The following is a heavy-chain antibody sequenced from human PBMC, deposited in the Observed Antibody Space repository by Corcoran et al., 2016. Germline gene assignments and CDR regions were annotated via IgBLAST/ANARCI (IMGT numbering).Heavy chain of an antibody. Sequence: QVQLVQSGAEVKKPGASVKVSCKASGYTFTSYGISWVRQAPGQGLEWMGWISAYNGNTNYAQKLQGRVTMTTDKSTNTAYMELRSLRSDDTAVYYGARDLPGGGITMVGGVIHYYDGRDVWGQGTTVTVAS. CDR1: GYTFTSYG. V-gene: IGHV1-18*01. CDR2: ISAYNGNT. D-gene: IGHD3-10*01. CDR3: ARDLPGGGITMVGGVIHYYDGRDV. J-gene: IGHJ6*02.